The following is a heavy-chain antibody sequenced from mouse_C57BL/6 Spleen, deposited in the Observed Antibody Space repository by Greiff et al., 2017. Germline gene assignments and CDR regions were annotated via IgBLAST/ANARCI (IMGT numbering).Heavy chain of an antibody. V-gene: IGHV7-3*01. D-gene: IGHD3-3*01. CDR1: GFTFTDYY. Sequence: EVMLVESGGGLVQPGGSLSLSCAASGFTFTDYYMSWVRQPPGKALEWLGFIRNKANGYTTEYSASVKGRFTISRDNSQSILYLQMNALGAEDSATYYCARWRGTSYFDYWGQGTTLTVSS. J-gene: IGHJ2*01. CDR2: IRNKANGYTT. CDR3: ARWRGTSYFDY.